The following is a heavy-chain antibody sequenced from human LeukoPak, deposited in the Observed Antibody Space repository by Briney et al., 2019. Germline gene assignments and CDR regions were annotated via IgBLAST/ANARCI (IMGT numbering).Heavy chain of an antibody. CDR2: IIPILGIA. Sequence: SVKVSCTASGGTFSSYTISWVRQAPGQGLEWMGRIIPILGIANYAQKFQGRVTITADKSTSTAYMELSSLRSEDTAVYYCARDSGREPDNYWGQGTLVTVSS. J-gene: IGHJ4*02. V-gene: IGHV1-69*04. CDR3: ARDSGREPDNY. CDR1: GGTFSSYT. D-gene: IGHD3-10*01.